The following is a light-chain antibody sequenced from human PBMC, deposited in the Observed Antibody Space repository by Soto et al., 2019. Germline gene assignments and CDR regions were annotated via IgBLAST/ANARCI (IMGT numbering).Light chain of an antibody. CDR1: QSFSSN. CDR3: QQYGSSPPIT. J-gene: IGKJ5*01. V-gene: IGKV3-20*01. CDR2: GAS. Sequence: EIVMTQSPATLSVSPGERATLSYRASQSFSSNLAWYQQKPGQAPRLLIYGASSRATGIPDRFSGSGSGTDFTLTISRLEPEDFAVYYCQQYGSSPPITLGQGTRLEIK.